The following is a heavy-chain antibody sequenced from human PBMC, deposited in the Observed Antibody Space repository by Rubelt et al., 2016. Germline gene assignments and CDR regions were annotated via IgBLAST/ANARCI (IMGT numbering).Heavy chain of an antibody. CDR1: GFTFSSYG. CDR3: AKGRLYSGVAYFDS. CDR2: IRYDGSNK. V-gene: IGHV3-30*02. Sequence: VQLVESGGGLVQPGGSLRLSCAASGFTFSSYGMHWVRQAPGKGLEWVAFIRYDGSNKYYADSVKGRFTISRDNSKNTLYLQMNSLRAEDTAVYYCAKGRLYSGVAYFDSWGQGALVTVSS. J-gene: IGHJ4*02. D-gene: IGHD2-15*01.